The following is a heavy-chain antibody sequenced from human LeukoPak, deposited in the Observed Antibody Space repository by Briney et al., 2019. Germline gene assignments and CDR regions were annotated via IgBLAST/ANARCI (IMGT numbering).Heavy chain of an antibody. CDR3: ARQRYSSSVDY. V-gene: IGHV4-39*01. CDR2: IYYSGST. Sequence: KPSETLSLTCTVSGGSIRSSSYYWGWIRQPPGKGLEWIGSIYYSGSTYYNPSLKSRVTISVDTTKNQFSLKLSSVTAADTAVYYCARQRYSSSVDYSCQGTLVTVSS. CDR1: GGSIRSSSYY. D-gene: IGHD6-13*01. J-gene: IGHJ4*02.